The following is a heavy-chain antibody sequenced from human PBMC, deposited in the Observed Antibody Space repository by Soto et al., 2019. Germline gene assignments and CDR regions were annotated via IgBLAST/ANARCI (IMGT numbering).Heavy chain of an antibody. D-gene: IGHD1-26*01. V-gene: IGHV1-69*06. CDR3: AREELPGLDAFDI. Sequence: ASVKVSCKASGGTFSSYAISWVRQAPGQGLEWMGGTIPIFGTANYAQKFQGRVTITADKSTSTAYMELSSLRSEDTTVYYCAREELPGLDAFDIWGQGTMXTVSS. CDR1: GGTFSSYA. CDR2: TIPIFGTA. J-gene: IGHJ3*02.